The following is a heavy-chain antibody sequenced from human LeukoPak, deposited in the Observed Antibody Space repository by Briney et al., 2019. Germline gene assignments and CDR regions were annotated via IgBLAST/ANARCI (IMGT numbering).Heavy chain of an antibody. J-gene: IGHJ4*02. CDR2: IYYSGST. V-gene: IGHV4-59*12. D-gene: IGHD7-27*01. CDR1: GGSISSYY. CDR3: ARERSGSYDY. Sequence: SETLSLTCTVSGGSISSYYWSWIRQPPGKGLEWIGYIYYSGSTNYNPSLKSRVTISVDTSKNQFSLKLSSVTAADTAVYYCARERSGSYDYWGQGTLVTVSS.